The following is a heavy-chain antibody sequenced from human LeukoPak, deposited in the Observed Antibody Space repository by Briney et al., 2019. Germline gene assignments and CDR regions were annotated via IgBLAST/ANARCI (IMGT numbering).Heavy chain of an antibody. V-gene: IGHV3-11*05. CDR3: ARERYGGGYDFDY. J-gene: IGHJ4*02. Sequence: GGSLRLSCAAPGFTFSDYYMSWVRQAPGKGLEWISYITSSSSFTSCADSVRGRFTISRDNAKNSLYLQMNSLRADDTAVYYCARERYGGGYDFDYWGQGTQVTVSA. CDR1: GFTFSDYY. D-gene: IGHD1-26*01. CDR2: ITSSSSFT.